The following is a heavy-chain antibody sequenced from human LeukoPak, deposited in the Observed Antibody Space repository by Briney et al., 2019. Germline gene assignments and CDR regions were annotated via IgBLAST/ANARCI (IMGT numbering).Heavy chain of an antibody. Sequence: GASVKVSCKASGYTFTGYYMHWVRQAPGQGLEWMGWINPNSGGTNYAQKFQGRVTMTRDTSISTAYMELSRLRSDDTAVYYCARDPPTGAAAGYYYYYGMDVWGQGTTVTVSS. V-gene: IGHV1-2*02. CDR1: GYTFTGYY. CDR3: ARDPPTGAAAGYYYYYGMDV. D-gene: IGHD6-13*01. J-gene: IGHJ6*02. CDR2: INPNSGGT.